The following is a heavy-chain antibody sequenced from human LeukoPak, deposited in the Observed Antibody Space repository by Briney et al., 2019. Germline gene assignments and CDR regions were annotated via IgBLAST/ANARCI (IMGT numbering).Heavy chain of an antibody. J-gene: IGHJ3*02. Sequence: GGSLRLXCAASGFTFSNYWMTWDRRAPGKGLEWVANIRKDGSDKSYVDSVKGRFTISRDNVKKSLSLQMNSLRAEDTAVYYCARDRDYHDSSVRYDAFDIWGQGTMVTVSS. CDR3: ARDRDYHDSSVRYDAFDI. V-gene: IGHV3-7*01. D-gene: IGHD3-22*01. CDR2: IRKDGSDK. CDR1: GFTFSNYW.